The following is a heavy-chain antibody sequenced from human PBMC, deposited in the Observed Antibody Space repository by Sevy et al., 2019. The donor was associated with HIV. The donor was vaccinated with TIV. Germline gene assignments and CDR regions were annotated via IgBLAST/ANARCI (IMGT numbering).Heavy chain of an antibody. CDR1: GYSFTTYR. V-gene: IGHV1-18*01. Sequence: ASVKVSCKASGYSFTTYRITWLRQAPGQGLEWMGWISPNNGDTNYEQNSQGRVTMITDTSTSTAYMELRSLRSDDTAVYYCARAYCSGGSCYSLAYWGQGTRVTVSS. CDR2: ISPNNGDT. CDR3: ARAYCSGGSCYSLAY. J-gene: IGHJ4*02. D-gene: IGHD2-15*01.